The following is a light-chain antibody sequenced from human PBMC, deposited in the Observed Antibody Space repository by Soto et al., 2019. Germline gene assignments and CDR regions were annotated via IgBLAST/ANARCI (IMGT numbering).Light chain of an antibody. V-gene: IGLV4-60*02. CDR3: ETWDSNTWV. J-gene: IGLJ3*02. CDR2: LEGSGSY. CDR1: SGHSRYI. Sequence: QPVLTQSSSASASLGSSVKLTCTLSSGHSRYIIAWHQQLPGKAPRYLMKLEGSGSYNKGSAVPDRFSGSSSGADRYLTISNLQFEDEADYYCETWDSNTWVFGGGTKVTVL.